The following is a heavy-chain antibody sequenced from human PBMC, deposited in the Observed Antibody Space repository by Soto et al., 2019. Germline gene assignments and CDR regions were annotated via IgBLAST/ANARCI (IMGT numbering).Heavy chain of an antibody. CDR2: VATYKTYAHERT. D-gene: IGHD3-3*01. J-gene: IGHJ3*02. CDR1: SYTFTSYG. Sequence: GPEVKKPGASVKVSCKASSYTFTSYGISWVRQAPGQGLEWMGWVATYKTYAHERTHYAQNLQDRVTMTADTSSSTAYMELRSLNSDDTAVYYCARDYFCSGNKCYDTFDIWGQGTMVTVSS. CDR3: ARDYFCSGNKCYDTFDI. V-gene: IGHV1-18*01.